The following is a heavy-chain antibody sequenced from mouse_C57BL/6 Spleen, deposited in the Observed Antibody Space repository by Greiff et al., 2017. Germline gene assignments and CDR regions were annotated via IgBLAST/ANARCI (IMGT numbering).Heavy chain of an antibody. CDR1: GYTFTEYT. CDR2: FYPGSGSI. D-gene: IGHD4-1*01. Sequence: VQLQQSGAELVKPGASVKLSCKASGYTFTEYTIHWVKQRSGQGLEWIGWFYPGSGSIKYNEKFKDKATLTADKSSSTVYMELSRLTSEDSAVSFCARNEERKSKLGAWFAYWGQGTLVTVSA. J-gene: IGHJ3*01. V-gene: IGHV1-62-2*01. CDR3: ARNEERKSKLGAWFAY.